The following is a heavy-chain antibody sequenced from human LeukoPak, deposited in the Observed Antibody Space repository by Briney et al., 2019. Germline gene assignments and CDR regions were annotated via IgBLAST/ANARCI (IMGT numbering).Heavy chain of an antibody. D-gene: IGHD2-2*01. CDR2: ISSSSSYI. V-gene: IGHV3-21*01. CDR1: GFTFSSYS. CDR3: ARDRYCSSTSCGRDAFDI. Sequence: GGSLRLSCAASGFTFSSYSMNWVRQAPGKGLEWVSSISSSSSYIYYADSVKGRFTISRDNAKNSLYLQMNSLRAEDTAVYYCARDRYCSSTSCGRDAFDIWGQGTMVTVSS. J-gene: IGHJ3*02.